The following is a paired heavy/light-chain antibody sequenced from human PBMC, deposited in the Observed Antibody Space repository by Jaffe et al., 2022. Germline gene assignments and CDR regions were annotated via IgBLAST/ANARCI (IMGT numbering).Light chain of an antibody. CDR3: CSYAGSPVV. J-gene: IGLJ2*01. V-gene: IGLV2-23*02. Sequence: QSALTQPASVSGSPGQSITISCTGTSSDVGSYNLVSWYQQHPGKAPKLMIYEVSKRPSGVSNRFSGSKSGNTASLTISGLQAEDEADYYCCSYAGSPVVFGGGTKLTVL. CDR1: SSDVGSYNL. CDR2: EVS.
Heavy chain of an antibody. D-gene: IGHD3-10*01. CDR2: IIPIFGTA. J-gene: IGHJ6*03. CDR3: ARVPYYYGSGSYSGYYYYYMDV. V-gene: IGHV1-69*05. CDR1: GGTFSSYA. Sequence: QVQLVQSGAEVKKPGSSVKVSCKASGGTFSSYAISWVRQAPGQGLEWMGGIIPIFGTANYAQKFQGRVTITTDESTSTAYMELSSLRSEDTAVYYCARVPYYYGSGSYSGYYYYYMDVWGKGTTVTVSS.